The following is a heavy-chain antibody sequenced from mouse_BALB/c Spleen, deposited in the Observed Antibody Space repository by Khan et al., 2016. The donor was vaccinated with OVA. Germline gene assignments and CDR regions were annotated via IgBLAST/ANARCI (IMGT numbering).Heavy chain of an antibody. V-gene: IGHV5-17*02. J-gene: IGHJ1*01. Sequence: EVQGVESGGGLVQPGGSRKLSCAASGFTFSSFGMHWVRQAPKKGLEWVAYISSGSSTIYYVDTVKGRFTISRDNPKNPLFLQMTSLRSEDTAMYYCARSGGNFHWYFDVWGAGTSVTVSS. CDR2: ISSGSSTI. CDR1: GFTFSSFG. D-gene: IGHD2-1*01. CDR3: ARSGGNFHWYFDV.